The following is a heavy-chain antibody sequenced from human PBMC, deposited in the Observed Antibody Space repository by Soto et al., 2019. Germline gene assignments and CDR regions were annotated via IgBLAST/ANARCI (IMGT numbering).Heavy chain of an antibody. J-gene: IGHJ5*02. Sequence: TSETLSLTCSVSGGSISSHYWNWIRQPPGKGLEWIGYIYYTGSTNYNPSLKSRVTMSIDTSKNQFSLKLSSVTAADTAVYYCGRGLLMSYNWFDPWGQGTLVTVSS. D-gene: IGHD3-22*01. V-gene: IGHV4-59*11. CDR1: GGSISSHY. CDR2: IYYTGST. CDR3: GRGLLMSYNWFDP.